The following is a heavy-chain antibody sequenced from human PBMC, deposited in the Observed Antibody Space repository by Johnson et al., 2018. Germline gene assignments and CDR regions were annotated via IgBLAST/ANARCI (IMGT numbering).Heavy chain of an antibody. V-gene: IGHV3-33*01. CDR1: GFTFSSYA. CDR3: ARVSTYYFDSSGDVFDI. J-gene: IGHJ3*02. D-gene: IGHD3-22*01. CDR2: IYFGGSKK. Sequence: QVQLLESGGGVVQPGRSLRLSCAASGFTFSSYAMHWVRQAPGKGLEWVAVIYFGGSKKYYGDSVKGRFTISRDDSKNPLFLQMNSLGAEDTAVYYCARVSTYYFDSSGDVFDIWGQGTMVTVSS.